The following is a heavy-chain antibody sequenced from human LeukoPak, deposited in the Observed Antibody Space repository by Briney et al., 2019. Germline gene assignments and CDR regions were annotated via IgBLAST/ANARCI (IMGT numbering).Heavy chain of an antibody. D-gene: IGHD3-10*01. CDR1: GGSFSGYY. J-gene: IGHJ4*02. Sequence: SETLSLTCAVYGGSFSGYYWSWIRQPPGKGLEWIGEINHSGSTNYNPSLKSRVTISVDTSKNQFSLKLSSVTAADTAVYYCARALRRGYYGSGSDLTFDYWGQGTLVTVSS. CDR3: ARALRRGYYGSGSDLTFDY. V-gene: IGHV4-34*01. CDR2: INHSGST.